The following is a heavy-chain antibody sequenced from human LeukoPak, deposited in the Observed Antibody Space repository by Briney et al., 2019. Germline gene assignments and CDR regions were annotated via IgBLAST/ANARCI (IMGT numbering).Heavy chain of an antibody. V-gene: IGHV3-30*04. CDR1: GFTFSNYA. D-gene: IGHD2-21*02. Sequence: PGGSLRLSCAASGFTFSNYAIYCVRQAPGKGLEWVAVIAYDGSSTVYADSVKGRFTISRDNSKNTLYLQMNSLRTEDTAVYYCARGASTAAKYGMDVWGRGTAVTVSS. J-gene: IGHJ6*02. CDR2: IAYDGSST. CDR3: ARGASTAAKYGMDV.